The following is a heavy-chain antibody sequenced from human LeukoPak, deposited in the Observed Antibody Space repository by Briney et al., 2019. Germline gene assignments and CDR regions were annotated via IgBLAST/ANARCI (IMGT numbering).Heavy chain of an antibody. CDR1: GFTFSTYA. CDR2: ISGTGGGST. Sequence: GGSLRLSCAASGFTFSTYAMSWVRQAPGKGLEWVSAISGTGGGSTYYADSVKGRFTISRDNSKNTLYLQMNSLRAEDTAVYYCAKVLYYYGSGTFDYWGQGTLVTVSS. J-gene: IGHJ4*02. V-gene: IGHV3-23*01. CDR3: AKVLYYYGSGTFDY. D-gene: IGHD3-10*01.